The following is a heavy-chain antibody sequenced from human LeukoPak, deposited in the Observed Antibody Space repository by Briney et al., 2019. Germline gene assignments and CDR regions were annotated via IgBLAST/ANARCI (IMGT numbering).Heavy chain of an antibody. Sequence: GGSLRLSCAASGITFGTYAMTWVRQAPGKGLEWVSSIHNSGDKTFYSDSVRGRFTISRDNSKSTVYLQMNSLRADDTALYYCGKEGGAWGQGTKVTVSS. V-gene: IGHV3-23*01. D-gene: IGHD3-16*01. J-gene: IGHJ5*02. CDR1: GITFGTYA. CDR3: GKEGGA. CDR2: IHNSGDKT.